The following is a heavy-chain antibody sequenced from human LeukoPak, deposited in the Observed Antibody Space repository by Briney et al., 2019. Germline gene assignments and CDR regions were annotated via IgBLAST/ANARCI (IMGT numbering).Heavy chain of an antibody. CDR2: INPSGGST. D-gene: IGHD3-3*01. CDR1: GYTFTSYY. J-gene: IGHJ6*03. Sequence: ASVKVSCKASGYTFTSYYMHWVRQAPGQGPEWMGIINPSGGSTSYAQKFQGRVTMTRDMSTSTVYMELSSLRSEDTAVYYCARDYWSGYPPVYYYYMDVWGKGTTVTVSS. V-gene: IGHV1-46*01. CDR3: ARDYWSGYPPVYYYYMDV.